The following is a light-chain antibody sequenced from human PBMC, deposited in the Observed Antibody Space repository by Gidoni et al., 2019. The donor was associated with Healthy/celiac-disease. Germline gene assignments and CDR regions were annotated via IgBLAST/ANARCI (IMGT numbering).Light chain of an antibody. Sequence: TLSLSPGERATLSCRASQSVSSSYLAWYQQKPGQAPRLLIYGASSRATGIPGRFSGSGSETDFTLTISRLEPEDFAVYYCQQYGSSPRTFGQGTKVEIK. V-gene: IGKV3-20*01. CDR1: QSVSSSY. CDR2: GAS. CDR3: QQYGSSPRT. J-gene: IGKJ1*01.